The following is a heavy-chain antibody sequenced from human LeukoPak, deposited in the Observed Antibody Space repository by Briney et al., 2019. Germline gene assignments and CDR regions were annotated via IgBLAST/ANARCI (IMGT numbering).Heavy chain of an antibody. CDR2: ISGSSSDI. CDR3: ARRGYHDYSGFDY. Sequence: TGGSLRLSCAASGFTFRSYGMHWVRQAPGKGLEWVSSISGSSSDIYYADSVKGRFTISRDNSKNSLYLQMKSLRAEDTALYYCARRGYHDYSGFDYWGQGTLVTVSS. CDR1: GFTFRSYG. D-gene: IGHD1-26*01. J-gene: IGHJ4*02. V-gene: IGHV3-21*01.